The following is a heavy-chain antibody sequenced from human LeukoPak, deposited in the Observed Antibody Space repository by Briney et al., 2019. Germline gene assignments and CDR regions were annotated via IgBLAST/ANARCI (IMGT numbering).Heavy chain of an antibody. CDR1: NGSMTSDSYY. V-gene: IGHV4-39*02. D-gene: IGHD2-2*03. J-gene: IGHJ5*02. Sequence: PSEALSLTCTVSNGSMTSDSYYWAWVRQPPGKGLEWIGTIFYSGKTYYSASLKSRVTVSLDTSKKNFSLRLSSVTAADTAVYYCARLWIVATWFDAWGQGALVTVSS. CDR2: IFYSGKT. CDR3: ARLWIVATWFDA.